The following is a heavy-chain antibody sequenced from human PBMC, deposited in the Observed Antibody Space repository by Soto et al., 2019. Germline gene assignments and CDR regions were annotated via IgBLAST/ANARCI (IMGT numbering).Heavy chain of an antibody. Sequence: EVQVLESGGALVQPGGSLRLSCAASGFTFRKHAMTWVRQAPGQGLEYVSSITASGSATFYAASVRGRFAISRDNAKSTLYLQMNSLRAEDTALHYCAKGVADRGIDSWGQGTLVTVSS. J-gene: IGHJ4*02. CDR3: AKGVADRGIDS. CDR2: ITASGSAT. V-gene: IGHV3-23*01. CDR1: GFTFRKHA.